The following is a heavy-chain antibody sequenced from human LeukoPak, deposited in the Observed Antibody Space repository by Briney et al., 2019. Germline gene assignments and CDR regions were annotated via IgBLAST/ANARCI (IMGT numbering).Heavy chain of an antibody. V-gene: IGHV1-18*01. Sequence: ASVKVSCKASGYTFTSYGISWVRQAPGQGLEWMGWISAYNGNTNHAQKLQGRVTMTTDTSTSTAYMELRSLRSDDTAVYYCARGSIVVVPAAVYYYGMDVWGQGTTVTVSS. CDR3: ARGSIVVVPAAVYYYGMDV. J-gene: IGHJ6*02. D-gene: IGHD2-2*01. CDR2: ISAYNGNT. CDR1: GYTFTSYG.